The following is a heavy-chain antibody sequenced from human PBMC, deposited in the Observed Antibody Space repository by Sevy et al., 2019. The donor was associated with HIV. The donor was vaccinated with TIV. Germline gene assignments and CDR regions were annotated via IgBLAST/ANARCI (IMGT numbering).Heavy chain of an antibody. J-gene: IGHJ3*02. CDR3: ARGRGSSKYYDILTGAFDI. CDR1: GGSISSGDYY. CDR2: IYYSGST. V-gene: IGHV4-30-4*01. Sequence: SETLSLTCTVSGGSISSGDYYWSWIRQPPGKGLDWIGYIYYSGSTYYNPSLKSRVTISVDTSKNQFSLKLSSVTAADTAVYYCARGRGSSKYYDILTGAFDIWGQGTMVTVSS. D-gene: IGHD3-9*01.